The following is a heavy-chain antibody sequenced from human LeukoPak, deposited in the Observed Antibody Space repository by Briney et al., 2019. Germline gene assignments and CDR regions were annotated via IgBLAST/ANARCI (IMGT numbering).Heavy chain of an antibody. V-gene: IGHV1-8*01. J-gene: IGHJ6*02. CDR1: GYTSTSYD. Sequence: ASVKVSCKASGYTSTSYDINWVRQATGQGLEWMGWMNPNSGNTGYAQKFQSRVTMTRNTSISTAYMELSSLRSEDTAVYYCARGGRYFDWLLHSSYYYGMDVWGQGTTVTVSS. CDR3: ARGGRYFDWLLHSSYYYGMDV. CDR2: MNPNSGNT. D-gene: IGHD3-9*01.